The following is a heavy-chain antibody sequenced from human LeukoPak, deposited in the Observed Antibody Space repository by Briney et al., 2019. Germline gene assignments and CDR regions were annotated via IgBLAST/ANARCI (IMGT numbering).Heavy chain of an antibody. D-gene: IGHD3-16*01. J-gene: IGHJ4*02. CDR1: GFTFRIYG. CDR2: IFYDGSNK. V-gene: IGHV3-33*08. Sequence: GGSLRRSCAASGFTFRIYGMHWVRQAPGEGLEWVAVIFYDGSNKYYAHSVKGRFTISRDNSKNPLYLQMTNVRAEDTGVCYCGRDVGGEWNFWGQGTLVTVSS. CDR3: GRDVGGEWNF.